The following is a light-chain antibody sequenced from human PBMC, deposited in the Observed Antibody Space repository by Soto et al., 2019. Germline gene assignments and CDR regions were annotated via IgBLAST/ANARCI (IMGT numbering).Light chain of an antibody. CDR1: SSDVGGYKY. CDR3: RSFTISSTPWV. V-gene: IGLV2-14*01. J-gene: IGLJ3*02. Sequence: QSALTQPASVSGSPGQSISISCTGTSSDVGGYKYVSWYQQHPGRGPKLMIYEVSNRPSGVSNRFSGSKSGNTASLTISGLQAEDEADYYCRSFTISSTPWVFGGGTQLTVL. CDR2: EVS.